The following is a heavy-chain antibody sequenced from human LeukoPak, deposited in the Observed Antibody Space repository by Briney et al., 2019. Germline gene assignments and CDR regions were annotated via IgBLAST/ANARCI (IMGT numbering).Heavy chain of an antibody. CDR3: ARVDTAMDFFDY. D-gene: IGHD5-18*01. CDR2: ISGSGGST. V-gene: IGHV3-23*01. CDR1: GFTFSSYA. J-gene: IGHJ4*02. Sequence: PGGSLRLSCAASGFTFSSYAMSWVRQAPGKGLEWVSAISGSGGSTYYADSVKGRFTISRDNSKNTLYLQMNSLRAEDTAVYYCARVDTAMDFFDYWGQGTLVTVSS.